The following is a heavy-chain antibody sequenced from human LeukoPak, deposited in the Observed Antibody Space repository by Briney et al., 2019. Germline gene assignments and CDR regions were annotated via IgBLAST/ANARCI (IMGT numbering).Heavy chain of an antibody. CDR2: INWNGGST. CDR1: GFTFDDYG. J-gene: IGHJ3*02. Sequence: GGSLRLSCAACGFTFDDYGMSWVRQAPGKGLEWVSGINWNGGSTGYADSVKGRFTISRDNAKNSLYLQMNSLRAEDTALYYCARDGGDYDILTGYSEAFDIWGQGTMVTVSS. V-gene: IGHV3-20*04. CDR3: ARDGGDYDILTGYSEAFDI. D-gene: IGHD3-9*01.